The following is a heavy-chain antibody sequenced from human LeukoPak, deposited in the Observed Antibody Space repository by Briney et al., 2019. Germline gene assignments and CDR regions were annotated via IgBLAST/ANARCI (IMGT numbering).Heavy chain of an antibody. Sequence: ASVKVSCKASGHTFIGFYIHWVRQAPGQGLGWMGWINPNSGGTNYAQKFQGRVTMTRATSISTAYMELSRLRSDDTAVYYCARDAQYSSGWYGFDDYWGQGTLVTASS. CDR3: ARDAQYSSGWYGFDDY. J-gene: IGHJ4*02. CDR2: INPNSGGT. V-gene: IGHV1-2*02. D-gene: IGHD6-19*01. CDR1: GHTFIGFY.